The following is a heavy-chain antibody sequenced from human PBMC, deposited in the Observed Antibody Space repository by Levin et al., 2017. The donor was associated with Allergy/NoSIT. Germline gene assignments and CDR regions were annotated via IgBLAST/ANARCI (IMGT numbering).Heavy chain of an antibody. J-gene: IGHJ3*02. V-gene: IGHV3-9*01. D-gene: IGHD4-17*01. Sequence: SLKISCAASGFTFNDYAMHWVRQAPGRGLEWVSGINWNSYSIGYADSVKGRFTISRDNAKNFLYLQMNSLRPEDTGFYYCSRDKRTVTTGSAFEIWGQGTMVTVS. CDR2: INWNSYSI. CDR1: GFTFNDYA. CDR3: SRDKRTVTTGSAFEI.